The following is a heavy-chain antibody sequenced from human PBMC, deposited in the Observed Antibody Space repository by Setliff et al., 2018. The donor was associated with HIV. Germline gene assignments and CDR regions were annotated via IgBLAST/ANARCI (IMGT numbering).Heavy chain of an antibody. V-gene: IGHV4-38-2*02. CDR1: GFTFSSYA. Sequence: GSLRLSCSASGFTFSSYAMHWVRQPPGKGLEWIGSIYHSGSTYYNPSLKSRVTISVDTSKNQFSLKLSSVTAADTAVYYCAREVVEMAPEEGREDAFDIWGQGTMVTVSS. CDR3: AREVVEMAPEEGREDAFDI. CDR2: IYHSGST. D-gene: IGHD2-15*01. J-gene: IGHJ3*02.